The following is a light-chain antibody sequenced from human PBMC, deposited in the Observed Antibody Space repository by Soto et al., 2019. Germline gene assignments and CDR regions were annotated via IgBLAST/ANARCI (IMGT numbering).Light chain of an antibody. CDR1: QSVSSSY. CDR2: GAS. CDR3: QQYGSSPLT. V-gene: IGKV3-20*01. Sequence: ENVLTQSPGTLSLSPGERATLSCRASQSVSSSYLAWYQQKPGQAPRLLIYGASSRATGIPDRFSGSGSGTDFPLTINRLEPEDFAVYYCQQYGSSPLTFGQGTKVEIK. J-gene: IGKJ1*01.